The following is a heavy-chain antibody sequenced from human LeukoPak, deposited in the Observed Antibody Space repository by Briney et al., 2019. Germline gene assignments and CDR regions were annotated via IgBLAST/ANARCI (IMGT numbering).Heavy chain of an antibody. V-gene: IGHV3-43*02. J-gene: IGHJ4*02. D-gene: IGHD6-13*01. CDR3: ARHRDSSNWWRPNSDF. CDR2: ISGDGGST. Sequence: GGSLRPSCAASGFTFDDYAMLWVRRPPGKGLEWVSLISGDGGSTYYADSVKGRFTISRDNSKNSLYLQMNSLRTEDSALYYCARHRDSSNWWRPNSDFWGQGALVTVSS. CDR1: GFTFDDYA.